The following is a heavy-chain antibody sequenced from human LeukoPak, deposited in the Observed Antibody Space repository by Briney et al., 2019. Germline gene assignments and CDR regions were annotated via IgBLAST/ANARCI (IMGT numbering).Heavy chain of an antibody. CDR1: GYRFTSYW. V-gene: IGHV5-51*01. J-gene: IGHJ4*02. Sequence: GESLKISCKGSGYRFTSYWIGWVRQMPGKGLEWMGIIYPGDSDTRYSPSLQGQVTISADKSISTAYLQWSSLKASDTAMYYCARRGTYYYDSSGYYFFDYWGQGTLVTVSS. CDR2: IYPGDSDT. CDR3: ARRGTYYYDSSGYYFFDY. D-gene: IGHD3-22*01.